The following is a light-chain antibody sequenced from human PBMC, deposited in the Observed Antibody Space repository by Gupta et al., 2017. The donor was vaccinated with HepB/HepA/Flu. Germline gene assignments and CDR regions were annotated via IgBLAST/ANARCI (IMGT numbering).Light chain of an antibody. J-gene: IGKJ1*01. CDR3: QQSYSTPWT. CDR2: AAS. V-gene: IGKV1-39*01. Sequence: VGDRVTITCRASQSISSYLNWYQQKPGKAPKLLIYAASSLQSGVPSRFSGSGSGTDFTLSISSLQPEDFATYYCQQSYSTPWTFGQGTKVEIK. CDR1: QSISSY.